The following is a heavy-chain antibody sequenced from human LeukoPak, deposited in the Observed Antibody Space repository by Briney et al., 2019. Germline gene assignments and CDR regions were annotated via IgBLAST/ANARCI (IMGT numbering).Heavy chain of an antibody. CDR1: GFTFSDYA. J-gene: IGHJ4*02. CDR3: ARDRCTHGLCYNFDF. CDR2: MWYNEDNK. Sequence: PGGPLRLSCAASGFTFSDYAMHWVRQAPGRSLEWVACMWYNEDNKSYGESVKGRFTISRDNSKNTLYLQMNSLRAEDTAVYYCARDRCTHGLCYNFDFWGQGTLVAVSS. V-gene: IGHV3-30*02. D-gene: IGHD2-8*01.